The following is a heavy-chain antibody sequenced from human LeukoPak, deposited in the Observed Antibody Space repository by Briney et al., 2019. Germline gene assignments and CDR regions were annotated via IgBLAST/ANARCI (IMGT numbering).Heavy chain of an antibody. CDR1: GGSFSGYY. CDR2: INHSGST. D-gene: IGHD3-16*01. V-gene: IGHV4-34*01. Sequence: SETLSLTCAVYGGSFSGYYWSWIRQPPGKGLEWIGEINHSGSTNYNPSLKSRVTIPVDTSKNQFSLKLSSVTAADTAVYYCARVRGNRGKYFDYWGQGTLVTVSS. J-gene: IGHJ4*02. CDR3: ARVRGNRGKYFDY.